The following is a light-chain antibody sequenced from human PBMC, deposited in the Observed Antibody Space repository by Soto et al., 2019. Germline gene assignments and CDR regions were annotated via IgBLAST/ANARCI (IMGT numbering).Light chain of an antibody. J-gene: IGKJ4*01. CDR1: QSVSSN. CDR3: QQYGGSPLT. CDR2: GAS. Sequence: EIVLTQSPATLSVSPGETATLSCRASQSVSSNLAWYQQKPGQAPRLLIYGASSRATGIPDRFSGSESGTDFVLTISRLEPEDSAVYYCQQYGGSPLTFGGGTKVEIK. V-gene: IGKV3-20*01.